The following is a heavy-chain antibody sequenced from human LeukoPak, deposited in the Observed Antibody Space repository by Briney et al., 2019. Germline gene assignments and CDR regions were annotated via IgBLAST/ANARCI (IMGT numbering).Heavy chain of an antibody. CDR2: ISGYNGQT. CDR3: ARDEFYGSGSSGDDGLDI. CDR1: GYNFIAYG. J-gene: IGHJ3*02. Sequence: EASVKVSCKTSGYNFIAYGIAWVRQAPGQGLEWMGRISGYNGQTKYAQKFQGRVSMTRDTSTRAAYMELTSLRFDDTAVYYCARDEFYGSGSSGDDGLDIWGQGTMVSV. D-gene: IGHD3-10*01. V-gene: IGHV1-18*01.